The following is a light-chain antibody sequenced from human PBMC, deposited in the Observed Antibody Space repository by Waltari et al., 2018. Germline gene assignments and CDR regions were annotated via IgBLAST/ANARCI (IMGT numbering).Light chain of an antibody. CDR2: RST. V-gene: IGLV3-9*01. Sequence: SYELTQPLSVSVALGQTAKIPCGGINIASKNVHWYQQKPGQAPVLVIFRSTDRPCGIPEQCSGSNSGNTATLTISRAQAGDEADYYCQVWDNFTLIFGGGTKLTVL. CDR1: NIASKN. J-gene: IGLJ2*01. CDR3: QVWDNFTLI.